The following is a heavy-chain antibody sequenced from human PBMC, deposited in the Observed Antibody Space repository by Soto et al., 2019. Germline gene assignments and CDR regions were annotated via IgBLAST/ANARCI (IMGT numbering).Heavy chain of an antibody. CDR2: ISGSGDST. V-gene: IGHV3-23*01. Sequence: SLRLSCAASGFTFSSYAMSWVRQAPGKGLQWVSGISGSGDSTYYADSVKGRLTISRDKTKNTLYLQMNSLRAEDTAVYYCAKGTYYGYWGQGTLVTVSS. CDR3: AKGTYYGY. CDR1: GFTFSSYA. J-gene: IGHJ4*02.